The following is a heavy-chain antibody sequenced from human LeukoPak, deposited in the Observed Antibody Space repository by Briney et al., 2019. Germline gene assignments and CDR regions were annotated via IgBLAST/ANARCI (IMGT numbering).Heavy chain of an antibody. CDR1: GFTFSSYG. D-gene: IGHD2-8*01. CDR3: ARDRQGIVLMVYAYDY. V-gene: IGHV3-30*02. Sequence: PGGSLRLSCAASGFTFSSYGMHWVRQAPGKGLEWVAFIRYDGSNKYYADSVKGRFTISRDNSKNTLYLQMNSLRAEDTAVYYCARDRQGIVLMVYAYDYWGQGTLVTVSS. CDR2: IRYDGSNK. J-gene: IGHJ4*02.